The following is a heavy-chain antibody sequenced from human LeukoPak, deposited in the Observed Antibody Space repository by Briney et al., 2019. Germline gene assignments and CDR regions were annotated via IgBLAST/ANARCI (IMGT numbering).Heavy chain of an antibody. V-gene: IGHV1-2*02. CDR2: INPNSGGT. D-gene: IGHD6-13*01. CDR3: ARSLFIAAAGTQPNY. J-gene: IGHJ4*02. CDR1: GYTFTGYY. Sequence: GASVEVSCKASGYTFTGYYMHWVRQAPGQGLEWMGWINPNSGGTNYAQKFQGRVTMTRDTSISTAYMELSRLRSDDTAVYYCARSLFIAAAGTQPNYWGQGTLVTVSS.